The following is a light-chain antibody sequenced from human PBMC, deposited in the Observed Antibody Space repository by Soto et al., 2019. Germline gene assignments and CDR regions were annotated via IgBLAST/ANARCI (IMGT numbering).Light chain of an antibody. Sequence: PAPVTGSPGQTITISCTRTTSDVGCYYYFSCSQQLPGQAPKLLIYEVSIRPSGVSHRFSGSKSGNTASLSISGLQAEDGADYYCYSFTSVNTLYVFGTGTKVT. CDR2: EVS. J-gene: IGLJ1*01. V-gene: IGLV2-14*01. CDR3: YSFTSVNTLYV. CDR1: TSDVGCYYY.